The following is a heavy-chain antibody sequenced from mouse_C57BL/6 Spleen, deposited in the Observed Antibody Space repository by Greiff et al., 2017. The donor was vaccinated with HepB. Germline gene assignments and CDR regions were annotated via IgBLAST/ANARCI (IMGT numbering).Heavy chain of an antibody. J-gene: IGHJ2*01. CDR3: AYYGSSPYYFDY. CDR1: GYTFTSYW. Sequence: VQLQQSGAELVRPGTSVKLSCKASGYTFTSYWMHWVKQRPGQGLEWIGVIDPSDSYTNYNQKFKGKATLTVDTSSSTADMQLSSLTSEDSAVYYCAYYGSSPYYFDYWGQGTTLTVSS. V-gene: IGHV1-59*01. D-gene: IGHD1-1*01. CDR2: IDPSDSYT.